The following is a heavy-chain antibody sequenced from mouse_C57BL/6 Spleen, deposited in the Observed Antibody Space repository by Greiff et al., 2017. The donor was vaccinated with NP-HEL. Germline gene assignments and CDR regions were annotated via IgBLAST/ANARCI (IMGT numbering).Heavy chain of an antibody. Sequence: VQLVESGGGLVKPGGSLKLSCAASGFTFSSYAMSWVRQTPEKRLEWVATISDGGSYTYYPDNVKGRFTISRDNAKNNLYLQMSHLKSEDTAMYYCARDLDSYDSNFAWFAYWGQGTLVTVSA. CDR2: ISDGGSYT. D-gene: IGHD2-5*01. CDR3: ARDLDSYDSNFAWFAY. J-gene: IGHJ3*01. CDR1: GFTFSSYA. V-gene: IGHV5-4*01.